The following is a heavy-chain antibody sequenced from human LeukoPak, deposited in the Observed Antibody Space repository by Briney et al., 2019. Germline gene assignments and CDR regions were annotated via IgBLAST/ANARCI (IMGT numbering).Heavy chain of an antibody. D-gene: IGHD4-23*01. CDR2: IKSTTVDGTP. Sequence: GGSLRLSCAASGFTFSSFVMSWVRQAPGKGLEWVGRIKSTTVDGTPEYAAPVKGRFTISRDDSKNTVYLQMNSLKTEDTAVYYCTTGPGNSGYWGQGTLVTVSS. J-gene: IGHJ4*02. CDR1: GFTFSSFV. V-gene: IGHV3-15*01. CDR3: TTGPGNSGY.